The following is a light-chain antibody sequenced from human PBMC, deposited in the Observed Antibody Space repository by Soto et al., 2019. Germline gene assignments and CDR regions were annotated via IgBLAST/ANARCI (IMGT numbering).Light chain of an antibody. J-gene: IGKJ1*01. Sequence: EIVLTQSPGTLSLSPGERATLSCRASQRVSSSYLAWYQQKPGQAPSLLIYGASSRATGIPDRFSGSGSGTDFTLTISRREPEDFAVYYCQQYDNSPQTFGQGTKVEIK. V-gene: IGKV3-20*01. CDR3: QQYDNSPQT. CDR1: QRVSSSY. CDR2: GAS.